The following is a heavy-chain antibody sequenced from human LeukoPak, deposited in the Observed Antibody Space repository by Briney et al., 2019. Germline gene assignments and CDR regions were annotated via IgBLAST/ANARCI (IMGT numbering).Heavy chain of an antibody. CDR1: GGSISSYY. V-gene: IGHV4-59*12. CDR2: IYYSGST. CDR3: ARDARGVLTGGGLWRAADYYYHYMDV. Sequence: PSETLSLTCTVSGGSISSYYWSWIRQPPGKGLEWIGYIYYSGSTNYNPSLKSRVTISVDTSKNQFSLKLSSVTAADTAVYYCARDARGVLTGGGLWRAADYYYHYMDVWGKGTTVTVSS. J-gene: IGHJ6*03. D-gene: IGHD2-8*01.